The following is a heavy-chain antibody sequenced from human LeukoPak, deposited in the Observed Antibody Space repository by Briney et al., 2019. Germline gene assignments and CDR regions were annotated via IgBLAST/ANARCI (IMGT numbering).Heavy chain of an antibody. J-gene: IGHJ4*02. D-gene: IGHD1-14*01. Sequence: GGSLRLSCAASGYTFSSYGMSWVRQAPGKGLEWVSGISASGGSTYYADSVKGRFTISRDNAKNSLYLQMNSLRAEDTAVYYCSRDPRNLDYWGQGTLVTVSS. CDR3: SRDPRNLDY. CDR2: ISASGGST. V-gene: IGHV3-23*01. CDR1: GYTFSSYG.